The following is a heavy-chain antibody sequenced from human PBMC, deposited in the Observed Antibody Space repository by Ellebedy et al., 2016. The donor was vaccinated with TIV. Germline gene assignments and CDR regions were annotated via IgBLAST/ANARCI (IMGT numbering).Heavy chain of an antibody. CDR2: INHSGST. V-gene: IGHV4-34*01. Sequence: SQTLSLTCXVYGGSFRGYYWSWIRQPPGKGLEWIGEINHSGSTNYNPSLKSRVTISVDTSKNQFSLKLSSVTAADTAVYYCARVWRGATHFDYWGQGTLATVSS. J-gene: IGHJ4*02. D-gene: IGHD4/OR15-4a*01. CDR1: GGSFRGYY. CDR3: ARVWRGATHFDY.